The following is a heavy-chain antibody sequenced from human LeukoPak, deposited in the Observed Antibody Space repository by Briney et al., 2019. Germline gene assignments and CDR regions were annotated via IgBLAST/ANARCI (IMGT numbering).Heavy chain of an antibody. D-gene: IGHD3-22*01. Sequence: SETLSLTCTVSGGSISSSSYYWGWIRQPPGKGLEWIGSIYYSGSTYYNPSLKSRVTISVDTSKNQFSLKLSSVTAADTAVYYCARQLNYYDSSGYWFDPWGQGTLVTVSS. CDR1: GGSISSSSYY. V-gene: IGHV4-39*01. CDR3: ARQLNYYDSSGYWFDP. CDR2: IYYSGST. J-gene: IGHJ5*02.